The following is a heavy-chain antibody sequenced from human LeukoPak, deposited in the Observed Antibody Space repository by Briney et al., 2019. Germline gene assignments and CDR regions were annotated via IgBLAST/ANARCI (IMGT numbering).Heavy chain of an antibody. CDR3: ARDAPSGWYLDY. Sequence: ASVKVSCKASGYTFTNYYTHWVRQAPGQGLEWMGIINPSGGSTNYAQKFQGRVTMTRDTSTSAVYMELSSLRSEDTAVYYCARDAPSGWYLDYWGQGTLVTVSS. J-gene: IGHJ4*02. D-gene: IGHD6-19*01. V-gene: IGHV1-46*01. CDR2: INPSGGST. CDR1: GYTFTNYY.